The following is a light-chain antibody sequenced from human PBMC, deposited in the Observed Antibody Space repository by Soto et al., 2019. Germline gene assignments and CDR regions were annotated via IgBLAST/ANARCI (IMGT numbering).Light chain of an antibody. Sequence: QSALTQPASVSGSPGQSITISCTGTSSDVGYHNYVSWYRQHPGKAPRLMIYEVNNRPSGVSNRFSGSKSGNTASLTISGLQAEDEADYYCSSCTRSSTLLYVFGTGTKVTVL. CDR3: SSCTRSSTLLYV. CDR1: SSDVGYHNY. V-gene: IGLV2-14*01. CDR2: EVN. J-gene: IGLJ1*01.